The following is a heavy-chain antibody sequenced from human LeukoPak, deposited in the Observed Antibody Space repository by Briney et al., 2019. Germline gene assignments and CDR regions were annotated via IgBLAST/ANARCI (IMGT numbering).Heavy chain of an antibody. D-gene: IGHD6-13*01. Sequence: GGSLRLSCAASGLTFSNAWMSWVRQAPGKGLEWVGRIKSKTDGGTADYVAPVKGRFTISRDDAKNTVYLEMNSLKIEDTAVYFCTTGGSWYDPGHWGQGTLVTVSS. CDR2: IKSKTDGGTA. V-gene: IGHV3-15*01. CDR3: TTGGSWYDPGH. J-gene: IGHJ4*02. CDR1: GLTFSNAW.